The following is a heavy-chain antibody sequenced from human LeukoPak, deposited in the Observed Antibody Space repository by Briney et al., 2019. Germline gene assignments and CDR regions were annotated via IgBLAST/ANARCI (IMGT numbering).Heavy chain of an antibody. Sequence: GGSLRLSCAASGFTFSSYGMHWVRQAPGKGLEWVAVISYDGSNKYYADSVKGRFTISRDNSKNTLYLETNSLRVEDTAMFHCAAAYCSTTACSPLAYWGQGILVTVSS. CDR2: ISYDGSNK. CDR1: GFTFSSYG. V-gene: IGHV3-30*03. D-gene: IGHD2-2*01. CDR3: AAAYCSTTACSPLAY. J-gene: IGHJ4*02.